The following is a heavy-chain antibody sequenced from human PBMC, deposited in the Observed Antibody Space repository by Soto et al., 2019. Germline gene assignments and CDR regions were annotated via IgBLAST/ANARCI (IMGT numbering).Heavy chain of an antibody. J-gene: IGHJ6*02. CDR2: INHSGST. CDR3: ARGRRRAAAGRHYYYYGMDV. CDR1: GASISGISYF. V-gene: IGHV4-39*07. Sequence: SETLSLTCTVSGASISGISYFWSWIRQPPGKGLEWIGEINHSGSTNYNPSLKSRVTISVDTSKNQFSLKLSSVTAADTAVYYCARGRRRAAAGRHYYYYGMDVWGQGTTVT. D-gene: IGHD6-13*01.